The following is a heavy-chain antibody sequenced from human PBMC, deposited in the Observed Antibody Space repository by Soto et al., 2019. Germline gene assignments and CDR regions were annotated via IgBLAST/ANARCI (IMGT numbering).Heavy chain of an antibody. CDR3: ARYGDSDLGSNFDY. CDR1: GGSISSGDYY. Sequence: QVQLQESGPGLVKPSQTLSLTCTVSGGSISSGDYYWSWIRQPPGKGLEWIGYIYYSGSTYYNPSLKSRVTISVATSKHQFSLKLSSVTAADTAVYYCARYGDSDLGSNFDYWGQGTLVTVSS. CDR2: IYYSGST. D-gene: IGHD4-17*01. J-gene: IGHJ4*02. V-gene: IGHV4-30-4*01.